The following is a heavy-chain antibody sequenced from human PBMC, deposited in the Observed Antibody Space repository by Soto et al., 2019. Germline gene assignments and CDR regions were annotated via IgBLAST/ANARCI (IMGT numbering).Heavy chain of an antibody. CDR2: IYPGDSDT. J-gene: IGHJ3*02. V-gene: IGHV5-51*01. CDR3: ARHVRSAIFGDPPTPQDAFDI. D-gene: IGHD3-3*01. Sequence: GASLKISCKCSGYSFTSYWIGWVRQMPGNGLEWMGVIYPGDSDTRYSPSVQGQVTISADKSISNAYLQWSILKASDTAMYDCARHVRSAIFGDPPTPQDAFDIWGQGTMVTVSS. CDR1: GYSFTSYW.